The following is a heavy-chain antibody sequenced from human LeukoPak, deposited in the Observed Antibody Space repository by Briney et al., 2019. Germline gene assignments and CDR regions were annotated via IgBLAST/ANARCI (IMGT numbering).Heavy chain of an antibody. D-gene: IGHD1-26*01. J-gene: IGHJ6*03. Sequence: PAETLSLTCAVYGGSFSSYYRSWIRQPPGKGLEWIGEINHSGSTNYNPSLKSGVTISVDTSKKQFSLKPSSVPAADPAVYYWARHVVVGATYSYYYYYYMDVWGKGTPVTISS. CDR3: ARHVVVGATYSYYYYYYMDV. V-gene: IGHV4-34*01. CDR2: INHSGST. CDR1: GGSFSSYY.